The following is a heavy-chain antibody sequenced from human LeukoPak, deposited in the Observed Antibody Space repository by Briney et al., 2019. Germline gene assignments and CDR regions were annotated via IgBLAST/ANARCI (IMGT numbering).Heavy chain of an antibody. CDR3: ARDSGYSSGWTFDY. V-gene: IGHV4-59*12. J-gene: IGHJ4*02. Sequence: PSETLSLTCTVSGGSISSYYGSWIRQPPGKGLEWIGYIYYSGSTNYNPSLKSRVTISVDTSKNQFSLKLSSVTAADTAVYYCARDSGYSSGWTFDYWGQGTLVTVSS. D-gene: IGHD6-19*01. CDR2: IYYSGST. CDR1: GGSISSYY.